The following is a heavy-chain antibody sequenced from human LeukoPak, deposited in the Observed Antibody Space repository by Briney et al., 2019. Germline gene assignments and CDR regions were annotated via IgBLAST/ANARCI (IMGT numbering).Heavy chain of an antibody. CDR1: GGSISSYY. CDR2: IYYSGST. Sequence: SETLSLTCTVSGGSISSYYWSWIRQPPGKGLEWIGYIYYSGSTNYNPSLKSRVTISVDTSKNQFSLKLSSVTAADTAVYYCARYCGRASCSGKWYFDLWGRGTLVTVSS. CDR3: ARYCGRASCSGKWYFDL. J-gene: IGHJ2*01. D-gene: IGHD1-26*01. V-gene: IGHV4-59*01.